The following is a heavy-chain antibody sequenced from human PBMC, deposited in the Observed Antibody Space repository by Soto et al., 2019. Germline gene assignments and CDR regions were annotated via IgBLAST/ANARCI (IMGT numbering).Heavy chain of an antibody. Sequence: ASVKVSCKASGYTFTSHGISWVRQAPGQGLEWMGWISGYNGNTNYAQKFQGRVTMATDTSTTTAYIELRSLRSDDTAVYYCAIDSPRYVCSGEEFDYWGRGTLVTVSS. CDR3: AIDSPRYVCSGEEFDY. D-gene: IGHD6-19*01. CDR2: ISGYNGNT. V-gene: IGHV1-18*01. J-gene: IGHJ4*02. CDR1: GYTFTSHG.